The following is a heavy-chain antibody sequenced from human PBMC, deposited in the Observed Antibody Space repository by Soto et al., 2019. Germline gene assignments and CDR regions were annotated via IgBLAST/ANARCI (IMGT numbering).Heavy chain of an antibody. CDR3: AKDKEGSYYGSSAYTGDY. J-gene: IGHJ4*02. CDR2: ISFDGSNK. D-gene: IGHD3-22*01. V-gene: IGHV3-30*18. Sequence: GGSLRLSCAASGFTFSSYAMHWVRQAPGKGLEWVAVISFDGSNKYYADSVKGRFTISRDNSKNTLYLQMNSLRAEDTAVFYCAKDKEGSYYGSSAYTGDYWGQGTLVTVSS. CDR1: GFTFSSYA.